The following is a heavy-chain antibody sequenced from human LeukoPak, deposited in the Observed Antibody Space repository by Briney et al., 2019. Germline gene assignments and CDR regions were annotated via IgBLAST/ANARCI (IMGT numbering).Heavy chain of an antibody. J-gene: IGHJ3*02. CDR3: ARQYYDFWSGSTRGAFDI. CDR1: GGSISSSNW. Sequence: PSETLSLTCAVSGGSISSSNWWSWVRQPPGKGLEWIGEIYHSGSTNYNPSLKSRVTISVDKSKNQFSLKLSSVTAADTAVYYCARQYYDFWSGSTRGAFDIWGQGTMVTVSS. V-gene: IGHV4-4*02. CDR2: IYHSGST. D-gene: IGHD3-3*01.